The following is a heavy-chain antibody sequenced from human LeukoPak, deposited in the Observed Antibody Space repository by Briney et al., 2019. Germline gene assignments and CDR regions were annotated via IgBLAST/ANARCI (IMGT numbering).Heavy chain of an antibody. CDR1: GFTFSSYW. V-gene: IGHV3-7*01. CDR2: IKQDGSER. Sequence: PGGSLRLSCAASGFTFSSYWMSWVRQAPGKGLEWVANIKQDGSERYYVDSVKGRFTISRDNAKNSLYLQMNSPRAEDTAVYYCASNTIFGDYFDYWGQGTLVTVSS. J-gene: IGHJ4*02. D-gene: IGHD3-3*01. CDR3: ASNTIFGDYFDY.